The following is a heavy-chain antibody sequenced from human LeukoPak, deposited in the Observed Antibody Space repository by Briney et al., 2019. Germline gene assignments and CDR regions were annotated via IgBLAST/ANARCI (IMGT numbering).Heavy chain of an antibody. J-gene: IGHJ4*02. CDR1: GFTFSSYA. V-gene: IGHV3-23*01. CDR3: AKEYSSGWYGASFDY. D-gene: IGHD6-19*01. CDR2: ISGSGGST. Sequence: PGGSLRLSCAASGFTFSSYAMSWVRQAPGKRLEWVSAISGSGGSTYYADSVKGRFTISRDNSKNTLYLQMNSLRAEDTAVYYCAKEYSSGWYGASFDYWGQGTLVTVSS.